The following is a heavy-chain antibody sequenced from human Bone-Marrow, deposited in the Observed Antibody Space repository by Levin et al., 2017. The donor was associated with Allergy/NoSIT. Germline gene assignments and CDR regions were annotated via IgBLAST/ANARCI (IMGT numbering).Heavy chain of an antibody. D-gene: IGHD3/OR15-3a*01. J-gene: IGHJ6*02. Sequence: GSLRLSCAASGFTFSSYAMSWVRQAPGKGLEWISGISGSGGSPHYVDSVRGRFTISRDNSKNTLFLQMNSLRDEDTAVYYCAKGVDGSWAGYNYGMDVWGQGTTVTVSS. CDR3: AKGVDGSWAGYNYGMDV. V-gene: IGHV3-23*01. CDR1: GFTFSSYA. CDR2: ISGSGGSP.